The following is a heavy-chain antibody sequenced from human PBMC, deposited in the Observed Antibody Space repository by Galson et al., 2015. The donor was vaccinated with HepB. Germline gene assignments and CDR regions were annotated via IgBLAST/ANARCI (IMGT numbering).Heavy chain of an antibody. J-gene: IGHJ6*02. Sequence: SLRLSCAASGFTFSSYGMHWVRQAPGKGLEWVAVISYDGSNKYYADSVKGRFTISRDNSKNTLYLQMNSLRAEDTAVYYCAREPGIAGPVSGMDVWGQGTTVTVSS. V-gene: IGHV3-30*03. CDR2: ISYDGSNK. CDR1: GFTFSSYG. D-gene: IGHD6-13*01. CDR3: AREPGIAGPVSGMDV.